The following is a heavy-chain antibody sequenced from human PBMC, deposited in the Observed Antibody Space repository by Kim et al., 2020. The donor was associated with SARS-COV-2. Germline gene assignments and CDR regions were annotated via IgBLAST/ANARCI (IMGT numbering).Heavy chain of an antibody. CDR3: AREQGPGYYYGMDV. J-gene: IGHJ6*02. CDR2: INPNSGVT. Sequence: ASVKVSCKASGYTFTGYYIHWVRQAPGQGLEWMGWINPNSGVTNYAQKFQGRVTMTRDTSISTAYMELSRLRSDDTAVHYCAREQGPGYYYGMDVWGQGTTVTVSS. CDR1: GYTFTGYY. V-gene: IGHV1-2*02.